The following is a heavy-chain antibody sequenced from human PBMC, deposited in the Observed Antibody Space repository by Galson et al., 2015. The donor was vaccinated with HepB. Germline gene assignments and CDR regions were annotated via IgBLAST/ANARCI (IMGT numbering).Heavy chain of an antibody. J-gene: IGHJ1*01. CDR1: GYTFTSYG. V-gene: IGHV1-18*04. CDR2: ISAYTGNT. CDR3: ARDILFGDYYDSSGYYYGVKYFQH. D-gene: IGHD3-22*01. Sequence: SVKVSCKASGYTFTSYGVSWVRQAPGQGLEWMGWISAYTGNTNYAQKLQDRVTMTTDTSTSTAYMELRSLRSDDTAVYYCARDILFGDYYDSSGYYYGVKYFQHWGQGTLVTVSS.